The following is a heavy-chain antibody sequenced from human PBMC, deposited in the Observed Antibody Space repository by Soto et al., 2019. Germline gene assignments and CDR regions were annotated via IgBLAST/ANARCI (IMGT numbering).Heavy chain of an antibody. J-gene: IGHJ3*02. Sequence: LGESLKISCKGSGYSFTSYWISWVRQMPGKGLEWMGRIDPSDSYTNYSPSFQGHVTISADKSISTAYLQWSSLKASDTAMYYCAVGDSSSWGDDAFDIWGQGTMVTVSS. CDR1: GYSFTSYW. CDR2: IDPSDSYT. CDR3: AVGDSSSWGDDAFDI. V-gene: IGHV5-10-1*01. D-gene: IGHD6-13*01.